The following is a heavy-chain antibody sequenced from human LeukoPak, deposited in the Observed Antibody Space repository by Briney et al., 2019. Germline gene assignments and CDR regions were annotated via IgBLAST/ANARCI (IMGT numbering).Heavy chain of an antibody. D-gene: IGHD6-13*01. CDR3: ARYLATAGFFDY. Sequence: SETLSLTCTVSGGSISSGDYYWSWIRQPPGKGLEWIGSIYYSGSTYYNPSLKSRVTISVDTSKNQFSLKVSSVTAADTAVYYCARYLATAGFFDYWGQGTLVTVSS. CDR1: GGSISSGDYY. J-gene: IGHJ4*02. CDR2: IYYSGST. V-gene: IGHV4-39*07.